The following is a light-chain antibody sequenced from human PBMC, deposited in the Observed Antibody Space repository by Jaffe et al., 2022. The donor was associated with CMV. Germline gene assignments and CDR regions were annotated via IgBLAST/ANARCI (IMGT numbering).Light chain of an antibody. CDR3: ATWDDSLKGWV. Sequence: QSLLTQPPSTSGTPGQRVFLSCSGSNSNIGSNAVNWYQQLPGTAPQLFIYGNDQRPSGVPDRFSGSKSGTSASLAISGLQSEDEADYYCATWDDSLKGWVFGGGTKLTVL. J-gene: IGLJ3*02. CDR1: NSNIGSNA. CDR2: GND. V-gene: IGLV1-44*01.